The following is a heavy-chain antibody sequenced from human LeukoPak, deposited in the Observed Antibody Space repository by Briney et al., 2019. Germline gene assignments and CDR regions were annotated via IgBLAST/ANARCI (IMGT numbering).Heavy chain of an antibody. Sequence: ASVKVSCKASGYTFTSYGISWVRQAPGQGLEWMGWISAYNGNTNYAQKLQGRVTMTTDTSTSTAYMELRSLRSDDTAVYYCARETKMVAVAGNDYWGQGTLVTVSS. V-gene: IGHV1-18*01. CDR2: ISAYNGNT. D-gene: IGHD6-19*01. J-gene: IGHJ4*02. CDR1: GYTFTSYG. CDR3: ARETKMVAVAGNDY.